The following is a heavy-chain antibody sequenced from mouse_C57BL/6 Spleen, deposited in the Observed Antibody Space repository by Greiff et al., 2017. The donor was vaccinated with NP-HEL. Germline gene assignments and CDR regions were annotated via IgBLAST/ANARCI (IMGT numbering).Heavy chain of an antibody. V-gene: IGHV1-64*01. CDR3: AKTAQAPYYAMDY. J-gene: IGHJ4*01. CDR1: GYTFTSYW. CDR2: IHPNSGST. D-gene: IGHD3-2*02. Sequence: QVQLQQSGAELVKPGASVKLSCKASGYTFTSYWMHWVKQRPGQGLEWIGMIHPNSGSTNYNEKFKSKATLTVDKSSSTAYMQLSSLTSEDSAVYYCAKTAQAPYYAMDYWGQGTSVTVSS.